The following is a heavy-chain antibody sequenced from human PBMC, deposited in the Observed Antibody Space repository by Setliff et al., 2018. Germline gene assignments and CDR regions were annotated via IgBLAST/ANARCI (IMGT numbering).Heavy chain of an antibody. J-gene: IGHJ3*02. Sequence: GESLKISCEGSGYSFTSYWIGWVRQMPGKGLEWMGIIYPGDSDTRYSPSFQGQVTISADKSISTAYLQWSSLKASDTAMYYCARHADYYDSSGYSVNDAFDIWGQGTMVTVS. V-gene: IGHV5-51*01. CDR3: ARHADYYDSSGYSVNDAFDI. CDR2: IYPGDSDT. CDR1: GYSFTSYW. D-gene: IGHD3-22*01.